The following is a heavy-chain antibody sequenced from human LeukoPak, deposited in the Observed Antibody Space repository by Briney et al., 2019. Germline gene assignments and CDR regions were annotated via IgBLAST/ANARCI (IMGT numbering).Heavy chain of an antibody. J-gene: IGHJ4*02. CDR3: ATGYSGSSGDY. D-gene: IGHD1-26*01. CDR1: GYTFTDYY. CDR2: VDPEDGET. Sequence: ASVKVSCKASGYTFTDYYMHWVQQAPGKGLEWMGRVDPEDGETIYAEKFQGRVTITADTSTDTAYMELSRLRSEDTAVYYCATGYSGSSGDYWGQGTLVTVSS. V-gene: IGHV1-69-2*01.